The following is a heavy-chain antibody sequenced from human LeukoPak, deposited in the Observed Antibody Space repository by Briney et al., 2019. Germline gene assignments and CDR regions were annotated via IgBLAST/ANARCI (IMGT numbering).Heavy chain of an antibody. CDR1: GFTFSGSA. Sequence: GGSLKLSCAASGFTFSGSAMHWFPQASGKGLEWVGRIRSKANSYATAYAASVKGRFTISRDDSKNTAYLQMNSLKTEDTAVYYCMVPKRGYWGQGTLVTVSS. CDR2: IRSKANSYAT. D-gene: IGHD1-1*01. V-gene: IGHV3-73*01. CDR3: MVPKRGY. J-gene: IGHJ4*02.